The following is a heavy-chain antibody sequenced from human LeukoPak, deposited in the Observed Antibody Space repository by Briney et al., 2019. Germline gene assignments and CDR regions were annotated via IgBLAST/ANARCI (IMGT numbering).Heavy chain of an antibody. J-gene: IGHJ5*01. V-gene: IGHV4-31*03. D-gene: IGHD3-3*01. CDR1: GGSISSGGYY. Sequence: SQTLSLTCTVSGGSISSGGYYWSWIRQHPGKGLEWIGYIYYSGSTYYNPSLKSRVTISVDTSKNQFSLKLSSVTAADTAMYYCARANYDFWSGYWNWFDSWGQGTLVTVSS. CDR2: IYYSGST. CDR3: ARANYDFWSGYWNWFDS.